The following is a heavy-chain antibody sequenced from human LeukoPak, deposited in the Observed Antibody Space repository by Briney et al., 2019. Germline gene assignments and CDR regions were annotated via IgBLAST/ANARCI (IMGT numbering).Heavy chain of an antibody. CDR1: GFTFSSYW. CDR3: PKVSCSITIFAVVTMTPFQTDV. V-gene: IGHV3-74*01. J-gene: IGHJ6*04. D-gene: IGHD3-3*01. CDR2: ISSDWSNT. Sequence: GGCLSLSCAASGFTFSSYWMHWVREVAGKGVVWVSGISSDWSNTNYADSVKRRFTLSRDNAKHTLYLHMHRLRAEDTAVYYRPKVSCSITIFAVVTMTPFQTDVWANGPRSPPPQ.